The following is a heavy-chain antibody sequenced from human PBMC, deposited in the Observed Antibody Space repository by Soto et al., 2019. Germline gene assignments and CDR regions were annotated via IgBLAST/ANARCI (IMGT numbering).Heavy chain of an antibody. J-gene: IGHJ4*02. CDR3: ATVAGTYPY. CDR1: GFAFCRFP. D-gene: IGHD1-26*01. CDR2: IDPDGSDT. V-gene: IGHV3-74*01. Sequence: WESMRLSCAASGFAFCRFPMPGVRQAPGKGLVWVSRIDPDGSDTTYADSVKGRFTISRDNAKNIVYLQMSSLRAEDTALYYCATVAGTYPYWGQGTLVT.